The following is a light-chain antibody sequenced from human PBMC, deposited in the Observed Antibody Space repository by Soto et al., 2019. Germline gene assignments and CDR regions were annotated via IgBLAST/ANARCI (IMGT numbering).Light chain of an antibody. CDR2: DAS. V-gene: IGKV1-9*01. J-gene: IGKJ2*01. CDR1: QDIRRY. Sequence: DIQLTRSPTFLSASAGDSVSITCRASQDIRRYLVWYQQKPGKAPNLLIYDASSLQTGVPSRFSGSGSGTEFTLTITSLQPEDFATYYCRHFYTFGQGTKLEIK. CDR3: RHFYT.